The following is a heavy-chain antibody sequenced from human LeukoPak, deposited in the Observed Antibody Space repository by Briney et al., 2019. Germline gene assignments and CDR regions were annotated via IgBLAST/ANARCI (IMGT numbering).Heavy chain of an antibody. CDR3: AKNINPDAFDI. CDR1: GYSFSSYW. D-gene: IGHD2/OR15-2a*01. CDR2: IYPDDSET. V-gene: IGHV5-51*01. Sequence: GESLKISCKGSGYSFSSYWIGWVRQMPRKGLEWMGLIYPDDSETRYSPSFQGQVTVSADKSISTTYLQWNSLKASDTAMYYCAKNINPDAFDIWGHGTMVSVSS. J-gene: IGHJ3*02.